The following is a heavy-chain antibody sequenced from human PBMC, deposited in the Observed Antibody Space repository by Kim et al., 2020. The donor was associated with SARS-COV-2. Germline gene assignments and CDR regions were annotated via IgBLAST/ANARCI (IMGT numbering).Heavy chain of an antibody. Sequence: ASVKVSCMASGYTFTSYYMHWVRQAPGQGLEWMGVITPGGDATNYAQRFRGRVTMTRDASTSTLYMELTSLRSDDTAVYFCAREGQSLKHFDYWGQGTPVTVSS. J-gene: IGHJ4*02. D-gene: IGHD6-19*01. CDR1: GYTFTSYY. V-gene: IGHV1-46*01. CDR2: ITPGGDAT. CDR3: AREGQSLKHFDY.